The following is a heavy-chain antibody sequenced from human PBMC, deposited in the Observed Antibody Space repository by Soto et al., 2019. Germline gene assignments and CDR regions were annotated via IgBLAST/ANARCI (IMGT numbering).Heavy chain of an antibody. J-gene: IGHJ6*02. CDR2: ISYDGSNK. V-gene: IGHV3-30-3*01. Sequence: QVQLVESGGGVVQPGRSLRLSCAASGFTFSSYAMHWVRQAPGKGLEWVAVISYDGSNKYYADSVKGRFTISRDNSKNTPYLQMNSLRAEDTAVYYCARDQYYYDSSGYYSNYYYYYGMDVWGQGTTVTVSS. CDR1: GFTFSSYA. CDR3: ARDQYYYDSSGYYSNYYYYYGMDV. D-gene: IGHD3-22*01.